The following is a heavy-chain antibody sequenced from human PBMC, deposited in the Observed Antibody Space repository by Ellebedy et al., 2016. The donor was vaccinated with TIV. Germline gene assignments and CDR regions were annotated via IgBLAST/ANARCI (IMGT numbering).Heavy chain of an antibody. Sequence: PGGSLRLSCAASGFTFSTYWMTWVRQAPGKGLEWVANIKQDGSYIYYVDSVKGRFTISRDNAKNSLYLQMTSLRAEDTAVYYCARSRYCSRASRGFLDYWGQGALVTVSS. CDR1: GFTFSTYW. J-gene: IGHJ4*02. CDR3: ARSRYCSRASRGFLDY. D-gene: IGHD2-2*01. CDR2: IKQDGSYI. V-gene: IGHV3-7*03.